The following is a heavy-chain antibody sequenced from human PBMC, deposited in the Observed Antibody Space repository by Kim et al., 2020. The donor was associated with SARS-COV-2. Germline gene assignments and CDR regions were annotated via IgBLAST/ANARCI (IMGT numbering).Heavy chain of an antibody. J-gene: IGHJ3*02. CDR3: ARRSGWLSAFDI. Sequence: GYAKKFQGRVTMTRNTSISTAYMELSSLRSEDTAVYYCARRSGWLSAFDIWGQGTMVTVSS. D-gene: IGHD3-3*01. V-gene: IGHV1-8*01.